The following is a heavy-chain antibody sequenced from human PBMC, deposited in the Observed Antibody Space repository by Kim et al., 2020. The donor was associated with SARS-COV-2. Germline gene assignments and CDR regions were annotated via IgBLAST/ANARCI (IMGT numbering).Heavy chain of an antibody. D-gene: IGHD2-8*01. CDR2: ISYDGSNK. CDR3: AKEWGYCTNGVCFSPEYYFDS. Sequence: GGSLRLSCAASGFTFSSYGMHWVRQAPGKGLEWVAVISYDGSNKYYADSVKGRFTISRDNSKNTLYLQMNSLRAEDTAVYYCAKEWGYCTNGVCFSPEYYFDSWGQGTLVNVSS. V-gene: IGHV3-30*18. CDR1: GFTFSSYG. J-gene: IGHJ4*02.